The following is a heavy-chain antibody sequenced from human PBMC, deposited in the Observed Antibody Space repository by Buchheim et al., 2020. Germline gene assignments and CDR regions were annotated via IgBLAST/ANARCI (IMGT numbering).Heavy chain of an antibody. J-gene: IGHJ1*01. CDR1: GFTFSSYA. Sequence: EVQLLESGGGLVQPGGSLRLSCAASGFTFSSYAMSWVRQAPGKGLEWVSAISGSGGSTYYADSVKGRFTISRDNSKNTLYLKMNSLRAEDTAVYYCAKGPHLYSSGWPEYFPHWGQGTL. CDR2: ISGSGGST. V-gene: IGHV3-23*01. D-gene: IGHD6-19*01. CDR3: AKGPHLYSSGWPEYFPH.